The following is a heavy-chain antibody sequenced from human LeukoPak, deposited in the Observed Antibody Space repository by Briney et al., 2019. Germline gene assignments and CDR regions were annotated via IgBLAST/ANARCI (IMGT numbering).Heavy chain of an antibody. J-gene: IGHJ4*02. CDR1: GDSVSSKNGA. V-gene: IGHV6-1*01. Sequence: SQTLSLTCVVSGDSVSSKNGAWNWIRQSPSRGLEWLGRTYYRSKWYNDYAESMEGRMTISQDTSKNQYSLHLNAVTPDDTAVYYCARDFGTTGWHTFDYWGQGTLVTVSS. CDR2: TYYRSKWYN. CDR3: ARDFGTTGWHTFDY. D-gene: IGHD6-19*01.